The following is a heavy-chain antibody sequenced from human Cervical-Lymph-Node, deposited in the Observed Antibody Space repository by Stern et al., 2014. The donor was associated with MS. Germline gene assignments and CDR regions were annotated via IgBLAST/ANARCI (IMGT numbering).Heavy chain of an antibody. Sequence: QVPLRESGPTLVKPTQTLTLTCTFSGFSLTTSGVGVHWIRQPPGKALEWLALLYWNDDKRFSPSLESRLTITKDSSKNQVVLTMTNMDPVDTATYYCTHTVPPYNWNRYCSYYGMDVWGQGTTVTVSS. CDR3: THTVPPYNWNRYCSYYGMDV. V-gene: IGHV2-5*01. CDR2: LYWNDDK. D-gene: IGHD1-20*01. J-gene: IGHJ6*02. CDR1: GFSLTTSGVG.